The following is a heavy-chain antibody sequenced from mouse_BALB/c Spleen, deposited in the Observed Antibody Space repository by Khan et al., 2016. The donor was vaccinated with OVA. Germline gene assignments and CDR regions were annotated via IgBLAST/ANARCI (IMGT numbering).Heavy chain of an antibody. Sequence: VQLVESGPGLVAPSQSLSITCTVSGFSLTGYGVNWVRQPPGKGLEWMGMIWGDGTTDSNYTLKSRLSISKDSSKSQVFLKMNSLQTDDTARYYCARAYYGNYMEAMDYWGQGTSVTVSS. J-gene: IGHJ4*01. CDR3: ARAYYGNYMEAMDY. D-gene: IGHD2-10*01. V-gene: IGHV2-6-7*01. CDR1: GFSLTGYG. CDR2: IWGDGTT.